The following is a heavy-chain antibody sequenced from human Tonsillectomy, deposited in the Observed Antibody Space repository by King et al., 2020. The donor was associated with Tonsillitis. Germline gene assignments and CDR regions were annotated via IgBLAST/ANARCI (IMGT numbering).Heavy chain of an antibody. J-gene: IGHJ6*03. CDR3: ARSFLTVTYYYYMDV. CDR1: GGSISSYY. CDR2: IYTSGST. D-gene: IGHD1-14*01. V-gene: IGHV4-4*07. Sequence: PLQESGPGLVKPSETLSLTCTVSGGSISSYYWSWIRQPAGKGLEWIGRIYTSGSTNYNPSLKSRVTMSVDTSKNQFSLKLSSVTAADTAVYYCARSFLTVTYYYYMDVWGKGTTVTVSS.